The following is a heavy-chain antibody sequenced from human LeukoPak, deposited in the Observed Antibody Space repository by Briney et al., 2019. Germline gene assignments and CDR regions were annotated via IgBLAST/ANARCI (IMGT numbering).Heavy chain of an antibody. CDR1: GGSISSYY. D-gene: IGHD6-19*01. Sequence: SETLSLTCTVSGGSISSYYWSWIRQPPGKGLEWIGYIQKRGSTNYNPSLKSRDTISVDMSKNQFSLKLRSVTAADTAVYYCARDRPGIAVAGDAFDIWGRGTMVIVSS. CDR3: ARDRPGIAVAGDAFDI. CDR2: IQKRGST. V-gene: IGHV4-59*01. J-gene: IGHJ3*02.